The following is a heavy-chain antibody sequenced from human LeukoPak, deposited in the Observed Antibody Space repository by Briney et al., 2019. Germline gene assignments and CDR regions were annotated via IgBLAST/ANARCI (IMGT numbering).Heavy chain of an antibody. Sequence: GGSLRLSCAASGFTVSSNFMSWVRQAPGKGLEWVSVIYSGGNTYYADSVKGRFTISRDNSKNTLYLQMNSLRAEDTAVYYCARDWDGYNSVPYYYYYMDVWGKGTTVTVSS. CDR2: IYSGGNT. CDR1: GFTVSSNF. CDR3: ARDWDGYNSVPYYYYYMDV. J-gene: IGHJ6*03. D-gene: IGHD5-24*01. V-gene: IGHV3-53*01.